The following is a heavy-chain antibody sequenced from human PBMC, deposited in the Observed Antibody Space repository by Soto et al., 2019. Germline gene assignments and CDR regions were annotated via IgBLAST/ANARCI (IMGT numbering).Heavy chain of an antibody. CDR2: TFYRSKWYN. J-gene: IGHJ6*02. CDR3: AKEGGNHYYYYALDV. CDR1: GDSVSSNNAA. D-gene: IGHD1-26*01. Sequence: SQTLSLTCAISGDSVSSNNAAWNWIRQSPSRGLEWLGRTFYRSKWYNDYAVSVKGRITINPDTSKNQFSLQLNSVTPDDTAVYYCAKEGGNHYYYYALDVWGQGTTVTVSS. V-gene: IGHV6-1*01.